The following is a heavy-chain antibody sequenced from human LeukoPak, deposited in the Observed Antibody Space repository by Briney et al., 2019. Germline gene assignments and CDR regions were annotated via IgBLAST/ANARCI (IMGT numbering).Heavy chain of an antibody. V-gene: IGHV3-33*01. CDR1: GFTLSSYG. CDR2: IWYDGSNK. J-gene: IGHJ3*02. Sequence: GGSLRLSCAASGFTLSSYGMHWVRQAPGKGLEWVAVIWYDGSNKYYADSVKGRFTISRDNSKNTLYLQMNSLRAEDTVVYYCARDPLGYCSGGSCYSDAFDIWGQGTMVTVSS. CDR3: ARDPLGYCSGGSCYSDAFDI. D-gene: IGHD2-15*01.